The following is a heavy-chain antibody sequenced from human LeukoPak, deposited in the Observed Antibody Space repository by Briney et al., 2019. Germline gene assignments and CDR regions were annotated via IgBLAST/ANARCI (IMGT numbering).Heavy chain of an antibody. D-gene: IGHD3-22*01. V-gene: IGHV4-38-2*02. CDR2: IYHSGST. CDR1: GYSISSGYY. Sequence: SETLSLTCTVSGYSISSGYYWGWIRPPPGKGLEWIGSIYHSGSTYYNPSLKSRVTISVDTSKNQFSLKLSSVTAADTAVYYCAREGDYYDTSGTLDYWGQGTLVTVSS. J-gene: IGHJ4*02. CDR3: AREGDYYDTSGTLDY.